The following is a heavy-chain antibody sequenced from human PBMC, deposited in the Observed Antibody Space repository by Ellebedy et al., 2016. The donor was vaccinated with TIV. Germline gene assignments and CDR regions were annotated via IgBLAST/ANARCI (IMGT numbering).Heavy chain of an antibody. V-gene: IGHV1-69*10. CDR3: ARSQGTDQLLWEVAS. J-gene: IGHJ5*01. CDR2: IIPVLGIP. CDR1: GGTFSNYV. D-gene: IGHD2-2*01. Sequence: AASVKVSCKASGGTFSNYVISWVRQAPGQGLEWLGGIIPVLGIPIYAQDFQGRLTITADKTTSTAFMDLGSLRSDDTAMYYCARSQGTDQLLWEVASWGQGTRVTVSS.